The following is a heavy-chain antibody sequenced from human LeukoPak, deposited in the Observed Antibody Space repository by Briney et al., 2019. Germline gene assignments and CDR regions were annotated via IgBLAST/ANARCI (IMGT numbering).Heavy chain of an antibody. Sequence: SETLSLTCAVSGVSISTGGYSWSWIRQPPGKGLEWIGYIYHSGSTYYNPSLKSRVTMSVDTSKNQFSLKLSSVTAADTAVYSCARGGYSYAGFLDYWGRGTLAPVSS. V-gene: IGHV4-30-2*01. J-gene: IGHJ4*02. CDR1: GVSISTGGYS. CDR2: IYHSGST. D-gene: IGHD5-18*01. CDR3: ARGGYSYAGFLDY.